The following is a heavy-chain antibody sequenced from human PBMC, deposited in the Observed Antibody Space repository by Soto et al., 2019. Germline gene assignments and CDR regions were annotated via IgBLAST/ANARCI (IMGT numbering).Heavy chain of an antibody. D-gene: IGHD6-13*01. CDR3: AKDSVRIALGGLLDQ. CDR1: GFTFRTYG. Sequence: QVQLVESGGSVVQPGRSLRLSCAVSGFTFRTYGMHWVRQAPGKGLEWVAVISSDGSEKYYAESVKGRFTISRDYSKDTLYLQMNSLRAEDTAVYFCAKDSVRIALGGLLDQWGQGTLVTVPS. V-gene: IGHV3-30*18. J-gene: IGHJ4*02. CDR2: ISSDGSEK.